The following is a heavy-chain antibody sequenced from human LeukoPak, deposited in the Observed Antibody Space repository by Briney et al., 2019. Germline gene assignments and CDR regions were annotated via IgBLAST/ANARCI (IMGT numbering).Heavy chain of an antibody. Sequence: PGGSLGLSCAASGFTFSSYAMSWVRQAPGKGLEWVSAISGSGGSTYYADSVKGRFTISRDNSKNTLYLQMNSLRAEDTAVYYCAKFLFRDYGDTFGAFDIWGQGTMVTVSS. J-gene: IGHJ3*02. D-gene: IGHD4-17*01. CDR3: AKFLFRDYGDTFGAFDI. CDR1: GFTFSSYA. CDR2: ISGSGGST. V-gene: IGHV3-23*01.